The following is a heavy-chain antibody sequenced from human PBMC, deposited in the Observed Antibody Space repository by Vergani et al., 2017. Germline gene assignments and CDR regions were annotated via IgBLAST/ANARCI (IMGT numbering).Heavy chain of an antibody. CDR3: VRGGGSGYLPFTVDY. Sequence: QVQLKESGPGLVKPSETLSLPCEVPGYPMTNVYYWGWTRHPPGKGLESIGSINHSGGSYYSPSVKGRVTISLSSSRNCLSLTLTSLTAADTAMYYCVRGGGSGYLPFTVDYWGQGVMVTVSS. D-gene: IGHD5-12*01. CDR2: INHSGGS. V-gene: IGHV4-38-2*01. CDR1: GYPMTNVYY. J-gene: IGHJ4*02.